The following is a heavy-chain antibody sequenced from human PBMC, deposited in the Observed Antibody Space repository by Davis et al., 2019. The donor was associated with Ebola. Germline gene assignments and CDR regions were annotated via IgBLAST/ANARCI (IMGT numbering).Heavy chain of an antibody. D-gene: IGHD3-10*01. J-gene: IGHJ4*02. V-gene: IGHV1-18*04. CDR3: ARDPASLYYYGSGSYGDY. CDR2: ISAYNGNT. CDR1: GYTFTSYY. Sequence: ASVKVSCKASGYTFTSYYMHWVRQAPGQGLEWMGWISAYNGNTNYAQKLQGRVTMTTDTSTSTAYMELRSLRSDDTAVYYCARDPASLYYYGSGSYGDYWGQGTLVTVSS.